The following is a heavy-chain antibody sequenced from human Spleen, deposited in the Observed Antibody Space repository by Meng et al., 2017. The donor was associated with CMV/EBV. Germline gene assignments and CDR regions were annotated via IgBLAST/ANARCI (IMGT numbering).Heavy chain of an antibody. CDR3: ARAASPITIFGVVNRGYFDY. D-gene: IGHD3-3*01. V-gene: IGHV1-8*01. Sequence: ASVKVSCKASGYTFTSYDINWVRQATGQGLEWMGWMNPNSGNTGYAQKFQGRVTMTRNTSISTAYIELSRLRSDDTAVYYCARAASPITIFGVVNRGYFDYWGQGTLVTVSS. CDR1: GYTFTSYD. J-gene: IGHJ4*02. CDR2: MNPNSGNT.